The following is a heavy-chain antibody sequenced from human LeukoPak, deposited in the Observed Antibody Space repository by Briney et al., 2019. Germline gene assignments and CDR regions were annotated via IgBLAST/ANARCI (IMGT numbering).Heavy chain of an antibody. CDR1: GGTFSSYA. V-gene: IGHV1-69*01. CDR3: ARSHYYDSSAPSNYYYYMDV. Sequence: SVKVSCKASGGTFSSYAISWVRQAPGQGLEWMGGIIPIFGTANYAQKFQGRVTITADESTSTAYMELSSLGSEDTAVYYCARSHYYDSSAPSNYYYYMDVWGKGTTVTISS. D-gene: IGHD3-22*01. CDR2: IIPIFGTA. J-gene: IGHJ6*03.